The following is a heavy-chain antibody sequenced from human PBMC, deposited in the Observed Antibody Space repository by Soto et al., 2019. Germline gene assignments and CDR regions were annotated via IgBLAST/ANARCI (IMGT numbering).Heavy chain of an antibody. V-gene: IGHV3-23*01. CDR2: ISGSGGST. D-gene: IGHD3-3*01. CDR3: AKIPLVPFGVVINPDYYFDY. Sequence: GGSLRLSCAASGFTFSSYAMSWVRQAPGKGLEWVSAISGSGGSTYYADSVKGRFTISRDNSKNTLYVQMNSLRAEDTAVYYCAKIPLVPFGVVINPDYYFDYWGQGTLVTVSS. J-gene: IGHJ4*02. CDR1: GFTFSSYA.